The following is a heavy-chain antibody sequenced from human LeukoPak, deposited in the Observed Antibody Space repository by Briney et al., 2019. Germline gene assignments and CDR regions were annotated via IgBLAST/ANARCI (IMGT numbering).Heavy chain of an antibody. D-gene: IGHD3-3*01. CDR2: IYTSGST. J-gene: IGHJ4*02. CDR3: ARGNTYYDFWSGYLGFGYFDY. CDR1: GGSISSYY. V-gene: IGHV4-4*07. Sequence: TSETLSLTCTVSGGSISSYYWSWIRQPAGKGLEWIGRIYTSGSTNYNPSLKSRVTISVDTSKNQFSLKLSSVTAADTAVYYCARGNTYYDFWSGYLGFGYFDYWGRGTLVTVSS.